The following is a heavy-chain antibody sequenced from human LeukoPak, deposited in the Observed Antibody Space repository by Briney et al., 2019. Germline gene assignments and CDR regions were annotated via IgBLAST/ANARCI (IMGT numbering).Heavy chain of an antibody. CDR3: AKAYYDISTGYYFGAFDM. Sequence: TGGSLRLSCAASGFSFSNFAMTWVRQAPGKGLEWVSGMSGSGAYTYYADSVKGRFTISRDNSKNSLYLQMNSLRAEDTAVYYCAKAYYDISTGYYFGAFDMWGQGTMVTISS. D-gene: IGHD3-9*01. CDR1: GFSFSNFA. V-gene: IGHV3-23*01. CDR2: MSGSGAYT. J-gene: IGHJ3*02.